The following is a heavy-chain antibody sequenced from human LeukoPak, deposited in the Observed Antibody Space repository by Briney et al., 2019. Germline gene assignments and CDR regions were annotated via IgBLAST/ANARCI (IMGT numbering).Heavy chain of an antibody. CDR1: GYTFTSYD. D-gene: IGHD1-26*01. V-gene: IGHV1-8*01. J-gene: IGHJ6*03. CDR2: MNPNRGNT. CDR3: ARRKGTPIVGVYYYYYYMDV. Sequence: VASVKVSCKASGYTFTSYDINWVRQATGQGLEWMGWMNPNRGNTGYAQKFQGRVTMTRNTSISKAYMELSSLRSEDTAVYYCARRKGTPIVGVYYYYYYMDVWGKGTTVTVSS.